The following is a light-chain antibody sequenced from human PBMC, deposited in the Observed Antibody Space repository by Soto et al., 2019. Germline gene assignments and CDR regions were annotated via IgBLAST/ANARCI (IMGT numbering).Light chain of an antibody. CDR3: HHYHPYSRT. J-gene: IGKJ1*01. Sequence: DIQVTQSPSTLSASVGDRVTITCRASQSISTYLAWFQQKPGKAPKLLIYDASSLESGVPPRFSGSGSGTEFTLTIDSLQPDDFATYYCHHYHPYSRTFGQGTKVDLK. CDR1: QSISTY. CDR2: DAS. V-gene: IGKV1-5*01.